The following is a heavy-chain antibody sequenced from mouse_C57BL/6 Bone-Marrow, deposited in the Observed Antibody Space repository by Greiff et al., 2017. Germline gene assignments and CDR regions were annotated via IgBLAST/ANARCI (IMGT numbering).Heavy chain of an antibody. CDR3: ARDYY. Sequence: DVKLVASGGGLVKPGGSLKLSCAASGFTFSSYAKSWVRQTPEKRLEWVATISDGGSYTYYPDNVKGRFTISRDNAKNNLYLQMSHLKSEDTAMYYCARDYYWGQGTTLTVSS. CDR2: ISDGGSYT. CDR1: GFTFSSYA. J-gene: IGHJ2*01. V-gene: IGHV5-4*01.